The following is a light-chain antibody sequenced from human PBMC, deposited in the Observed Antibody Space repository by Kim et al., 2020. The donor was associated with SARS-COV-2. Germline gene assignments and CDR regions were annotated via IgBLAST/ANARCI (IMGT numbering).Light chain of an antibody. CDR2: AVT. J-gene: IGLJ3*02. V-gene: IGLV2-8*01. CDR3: SSYAGSNVWV. CDR1: SSDVGGYNY. Sequence: QSVTISCTGTSSDVGGYNYVSWYQHHPGKAPKLMIYAVTKRPSGVPDRFSGSKSGNTASLTVSGLQAEDEADYYCSSYAGSNVWVFGGGTQLTVL.